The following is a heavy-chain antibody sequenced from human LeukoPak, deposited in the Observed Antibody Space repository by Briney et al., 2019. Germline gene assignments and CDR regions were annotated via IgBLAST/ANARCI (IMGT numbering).Heavy chain of an antibody. CDR2: ISGSGGST. CDR1: GFTFSSYA. J-gene: IGHJ4*02. CDR3: AKDLRASGSYFDFAGPTRGFDY. Sequence: GGSLRLSCAASGFTFSSYAMSWVRQAPGKGLEWVSAISGSGGSTYYADSVKGRFTISRDNSKNTLYLQMNSLRAEDTAVYYCAKDLRASGSYFDFAGPTRGFDYWGQGTLVTVSS. V-gene: IGHV3-23*01. D-gene: IGHD1-26*01.